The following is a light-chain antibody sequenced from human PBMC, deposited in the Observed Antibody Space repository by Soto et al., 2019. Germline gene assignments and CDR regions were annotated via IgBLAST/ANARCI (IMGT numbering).Light chain of an antibody. CDR3: QQRSNWPIFT. J-gene: IGKJ3*01. Sequence: IVLTQSPATLSLSPGEGATLSCRASQSVSSYLAWYQQKPGQAPRLLIYDASNSATGIPARFSGSGSGTDFALTISSLGPEDFAVYYCQQRSNWPIFTFGPGTKVYIK. CDR2: DAS. V-gene: IGKV3-11*01. CDR1: QSVSSY.